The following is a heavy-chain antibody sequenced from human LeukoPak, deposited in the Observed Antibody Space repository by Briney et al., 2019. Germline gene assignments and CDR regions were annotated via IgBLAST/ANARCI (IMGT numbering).Heavy chain of an antibody. CDR3: AKSSSWTYNWFDP. D-gene: IGHD6-13*01. J-gene: IGHJ5*02. CDR2: IWYDGSNK. V-gene: IGHV3-33*06. Sequence: AGGSLRLSCAASGFTFSSYGMHWVRQAPGKGLEWVAVIWYDGSNKYYADSVKGRFTISRDNSKNTLFLRMNSLRAEDTAVYYCAKSSSWTYNWFDPWGQGTLVTVSS. CDR1: GFTFSSYG.